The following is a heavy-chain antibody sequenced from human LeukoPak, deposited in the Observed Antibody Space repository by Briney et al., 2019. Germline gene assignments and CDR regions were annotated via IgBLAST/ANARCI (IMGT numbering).Heavy chain of an antibody. CDR1: GFTVSSNY. V-gene: IGHV3-66*02. Sequence: GGSLRLSCAASGFTVSSNYMSWVRQAPGKGLELVSVIYSGGSTYYAGSVKGRFTISRDNSKNTLYLQMNSLRAEDTAVYYCARDLAPINYDFWSGYYRNAFDIWGQGTMVTVSS. D-gene: IGHD3-3*01. CDR3: ARDLAPINYDFWSGYYRNAFDI. CDR2: IYSGGST. J-gene: IGHJ3*02.